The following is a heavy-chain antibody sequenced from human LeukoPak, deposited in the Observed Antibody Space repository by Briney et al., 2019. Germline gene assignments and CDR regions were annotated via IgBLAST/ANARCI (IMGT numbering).Heavy chain of an antibody. Sequence: SETLSLTCTVSGGSIRSHYWSWIRQPPGKGLEWIGYIYYSGSTNYNPSLKSRVTISVDTSKNQFSLKLSSVTAADTAVYYCARDRGDYDSSGYYGYFDYWGQGALVTVPS. CDR1: GGSIRSHY. CDR3: ARDRGDYDSSGYYGYFDY. V-gene: IGHV4-59*11. J-gene: IGHJ4*02. D-gene: IGHD3-22*01. CDR2: IYYSGST.